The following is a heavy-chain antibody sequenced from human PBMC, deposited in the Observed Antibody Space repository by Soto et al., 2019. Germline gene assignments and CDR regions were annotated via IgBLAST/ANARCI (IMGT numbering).Heavy chain of an antibody. D-gene: IGHD4-17*01. CDR2: ISYDGSNK. J-gene: IGHJ4*02. CDR3: AREDHYGDPPGGYFDY. Sequence: QVQLVESGGGVVQPGRSLRLSCAASGFTFSSYAMHWVRQAPGTGLEWVAVISYDGSNKYYAASVKGRFTISRDNSKNTLYLHMNSRRAEDTAVYYCAREDHYGDPPGGYFDYWGQGTLVTVSS. V-gene: IGHV3-30-3*01. CDR1: GFTFSSYA.